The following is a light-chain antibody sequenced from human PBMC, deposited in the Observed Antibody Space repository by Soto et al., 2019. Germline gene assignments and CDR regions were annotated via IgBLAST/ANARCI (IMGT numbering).Light chain of an antibody. J-gene: IGKJ5*01. V-gene: IGKV3-15*01. Sequence: EIVLTQSPATLSLSPGERSILSCRASQSVSSDLAWYHQKPGQAPRLLIYGASTRATGVPARFSGSGSGTEFTLTISSLQSEDFAVYYCQQYNMWPVTFGQGTRLEI. CDR1: QSVSSD. CDR3: QQYNMWPVT. CDR2: GAS.